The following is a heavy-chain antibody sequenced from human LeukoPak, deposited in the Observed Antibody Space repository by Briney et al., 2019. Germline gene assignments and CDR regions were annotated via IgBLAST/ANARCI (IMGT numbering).Heavy chain of an antibody. D-gene: IGHD1-26*01. J-gene: IGHJ6*03. CDR2: ITSSSSYI. Sequence: GGSLRLSCAASGFTFSTYNMNWVRQAPGRGLEWLSSITSSSSYIYYADSVKGRFTISRDNAKNSLYLQMNSLRDEDTAVYYCARDPYSGSYGDYYYYYMDVWGKGTTVTISS. CDR3: ARDPYSGSYGDYYYYYMDV. CDR1: GFTFSTYN. V-gene: IGHV3-21*01.